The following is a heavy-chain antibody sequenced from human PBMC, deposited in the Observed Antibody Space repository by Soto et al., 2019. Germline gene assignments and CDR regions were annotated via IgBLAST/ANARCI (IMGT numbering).Heavy chain of an antibody. CDR3: ARDRPLAVRTPRFDY. CDR1: GFTFSSYA. Sequence: GGSLRLSCAASGFTFSSYAMHWVRQAPGKGLEWVAVISYDGSNKYYADSVKGRFTISRDNSKNTLYLQMNSLRAEDTAVYYCARDRPLAVRTPRFDYWGQGTLVTVSS. CDR2: ISYDGSNK. D-gene: IGHD3-22*01. V-gene: IGHV3-30-3*01. J-gene: IGHJ4*02.